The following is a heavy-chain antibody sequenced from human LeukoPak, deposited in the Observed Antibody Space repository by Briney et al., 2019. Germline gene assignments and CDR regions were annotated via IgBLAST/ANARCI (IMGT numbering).Heavy chain of an antibody. J-gene: IGHJ5*02. V-gene: IGHV4-34*01. CDR2: IYYSGST. Sequence: SETLSLTCAVYGGSFSGYYWSWIRQPPGKGLEWIGSIYYSGSTYYNPSLKSRVTISVDTSKNQFSLKLSSVTAADTAVYYCADLVWFDPWGQGTLVTVSS. D-gene: IGHD2-8*02. CDR1: GGSFSGYY. CDR3: ADLVWFDP.